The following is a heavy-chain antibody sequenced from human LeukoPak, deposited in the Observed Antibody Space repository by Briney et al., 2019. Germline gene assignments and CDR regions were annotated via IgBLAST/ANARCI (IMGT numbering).Heavy chain of an antibody. CDR2: ISAYNGNT. J-gene: IGHJ6*03. Sequence: GASVKVSCKASGYTFTSYGISWVRQAPGQGLEWMGWISAYNGNTNYAQKLQGRVTMTTDTSTSTAYMELRSLRSDDTAVYYCAKTVPHYDFWSGYYNYYYYYMDVWGKGTTVTVSS. CDR3: AKTVPHYDFWSGYYNYYYYYMDV. CDR1: GYTFTSYG. V-gene: IGHV1-18*01. D-gene: IGHD3-3*01.